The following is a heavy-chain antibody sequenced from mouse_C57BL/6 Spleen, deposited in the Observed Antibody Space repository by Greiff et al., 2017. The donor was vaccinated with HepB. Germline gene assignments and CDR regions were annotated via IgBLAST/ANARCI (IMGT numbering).Heavy chain of an antibody. V-gene: IGHV1-64*01. J-gene: IGHJ2*01. CDR2: IHPNSGST. Sequence: QVQLQQPGAELVKPGASVKLSCKASGYTFTSYWMHWVKQRPGQGLEWIGMIHPNSGSTNYNEKFKSKATLTVDKSSSTAYMQLSNLTSEDSAVYYSASPYYYGSSYDFDYWGQGTTLTVSS. CDR3: ASPYYYGSSYDFDY. D-gene: IGHD1-1*01. CDR1: GYTFTSYW.